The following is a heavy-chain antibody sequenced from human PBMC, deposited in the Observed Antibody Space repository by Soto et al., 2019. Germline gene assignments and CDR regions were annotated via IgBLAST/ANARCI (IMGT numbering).Heavy chain of an antibody. V-gene: IGHV1-8*02. CDR2: MNPGSGKT. CDR3: ARDLNPYYGPGSFHGFFDY. D-gene: IGHD3-10*01. Sequence: QVQLVQSGAEVKEPGASVRVSCKASGYTFINFDISWVRQAAGQGLEWLGWMNPGSGKTGYASKFQGRVAMTRDASTGTSPLELSSLTSDDTAVYYCARDLNPYYGPGSFHGFFDYWGQGTLVTVSS. CDR1: GYTFINFD. J-gene: IGHJ4*02.